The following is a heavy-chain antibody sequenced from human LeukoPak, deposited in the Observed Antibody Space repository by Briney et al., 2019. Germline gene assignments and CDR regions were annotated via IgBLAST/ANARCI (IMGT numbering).Heavy chain of an antibody. Sequence: GGSLRLSCAASGFTFSSYSMNWVRQAPGKGLEWVSSISSSSSYIYYADSVKGRFTISRDNAKNSLYLQMNSLRAEDTAVYYCAILWVTGSSWHSYYYYMDVWCKGTTVTVSS. CDR2: ISSSSSYI. CDR3: AILWVTGSSWHSYYYYMDV. D-gene: IGHD6-13*01. CDR1: GFTFSSYS. V-gene: IGHV3-21*01. J-gene: IGHJ6*03.